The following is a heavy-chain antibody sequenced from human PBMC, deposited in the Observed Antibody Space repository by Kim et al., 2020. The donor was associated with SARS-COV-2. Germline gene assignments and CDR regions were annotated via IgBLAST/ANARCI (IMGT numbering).Heavy chain of an antibody. CDR2: IWYDGSNK. CDR1: GFTFSSYA. CDR3: AREGRVGGYYPGAARDNAPLADY. J-gene: IGHJ4*02. Sequence: GGSLRLSCAASGFTFSSYAMHWVRQAPGKGLEWVAVIWYDGSNKFYADSVKGRFTISRDNSKKTLYLQMNSLRAEDTAVYYCAREGRVGGYYPGAARDNAPLADYWGQGTLVTVSS. D-gene: IGHD3-3*01. V-gene: IGHV3-33*01.